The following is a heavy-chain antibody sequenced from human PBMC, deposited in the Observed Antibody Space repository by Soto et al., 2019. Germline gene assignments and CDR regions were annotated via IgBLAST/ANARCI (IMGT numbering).Heavy chain of an antibody. Sequence: QVHLQESGPGLVKPSETLSLTCAVSGGSISGYSWSWIRQPPGKGLEWIGNIHYTGGTNYNASLKSRLTISLDTSKIQFSLHLSSVTAADTAVYYCARRTKLCTAWYPDCWGQGTLVTVSS. D-gene: IGHD6-19*01. CDR3: ARRTKLCTAWYPDC. CDR1: GGSISGYS. J-gene: IGHJ4*02. V-gene: IGHV4-59*08. CDR2: IHYTGGT.